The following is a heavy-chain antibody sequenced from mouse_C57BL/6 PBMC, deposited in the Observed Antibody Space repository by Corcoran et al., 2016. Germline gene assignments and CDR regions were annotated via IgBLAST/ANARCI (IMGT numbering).Heavy chain of an antibody. CDR3: ARDDASYSNSFAY. CDR2: ISYDGSN. J-gene: IGHJ3*01. V-gene: IGHV3-6*01. CDR1: GYSITSGYY. Sequence: DVQLQESGPGLVKPSQSLSLTCSVTGYSITSGYYWNWTRQVPGNKLEWMGYISYDGSNNYNPSPKNRISITRDTSKNQFFLKLNSVTTEDTATYDCARDDASYSNSFAYWGQGTLVTVSA. D-gene: IGHD2-5*01.